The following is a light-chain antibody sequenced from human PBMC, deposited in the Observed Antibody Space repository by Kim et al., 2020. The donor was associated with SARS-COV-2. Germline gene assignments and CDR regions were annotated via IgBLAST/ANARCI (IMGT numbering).Light chain of an antibody. J-gene: IGLJ3*02. CDR1: SNNVGNQG. CDR2: RNN. Sequence: RQTATLTCPGNSNNVGNQGAAWLQQHQGHPPELLSYRNNNRPSGISERFSASRSGNTASLTITALQPEDEADYYCSAWDSSLSAWVFGGGTKLTVL. CDR3: SAWDSSLSAWV. V-gene: IGLV10-54*04.